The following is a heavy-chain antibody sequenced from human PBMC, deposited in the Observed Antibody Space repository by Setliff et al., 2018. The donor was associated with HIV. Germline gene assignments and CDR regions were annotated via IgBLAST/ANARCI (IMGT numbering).Heavy chain of an antibody. CDR2: INSNNGDT. CDR1: GYTFTAYY. Sequence: GASVKVSCKTSGYTFTAYYIHWVRQAPGQGLEWMGWINSNNGDTNSAQKFQGRVTMTRDTSISTAYMELSRLRSDDTAVYYCARDRWVWGGSDSGYYYYFMDVWGKGTTVTVSS. J-gene: IGHJ6*03. D-gene: IGHD6-19*01. CDR3: ARDRWVWGGSDSGYYYYFMDV. V-gene: IGHV1-2*02.